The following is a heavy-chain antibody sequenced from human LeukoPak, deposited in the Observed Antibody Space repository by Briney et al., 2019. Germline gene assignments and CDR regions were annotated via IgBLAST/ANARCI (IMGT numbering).Heavy chain of an antibody. Sequence: SETLSLTCTVSGGSISSSSYYWGWIRQPPGKGLEWIGSIYYSGSTYYNPSLKSRVTISVDTSKNQFSLKLSSVTAADTAVYYCASQIWFGELNRFDPWGQGTLVTVSS. CDR1: GGSISSSSYY. CDR2: IYYSGST. J-gene: IGHJ5*02. CDR3: ASQIWFGELNRFDP. D-gene: IGHD3-10*01. V-gene: IGHV4-39*07.